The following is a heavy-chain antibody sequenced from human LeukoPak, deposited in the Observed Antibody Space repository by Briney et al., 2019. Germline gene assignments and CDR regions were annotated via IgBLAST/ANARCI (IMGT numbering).Heavy chain of an antibody. V-gene: IGHV3-23*01. D-gene: IGHD6-13*01. CDR3: ARSGYSSSWYSYYYYMDV. Sequence: GGSLRLSCAASGFTFSSYAMYWVRQAPGKGLEWVLGVSDSGDGTHYADSVKGRFTISRDNSKNTLYLQMNSLRAEDTAVYYCARSGYSSSWYSYYYYMDVWGKGTTVTISS. J-gene: IGHJ6*03. CDR2: VSDSGDGT. CDR1: GFTFSSYA.